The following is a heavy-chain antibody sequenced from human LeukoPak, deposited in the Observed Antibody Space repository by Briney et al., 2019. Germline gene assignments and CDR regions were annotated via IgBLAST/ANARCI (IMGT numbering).Heavy chain of an antibody. CDR3: ARGGYSGKYHSEFSDS. CDR1: GFDFSSNW. V-gene: IGHV3-74*01. Sequence: GGSLRLSCAASGFDFSSNWMHWVRHAPGQGLAWVSRIKGDGISTNYADSVKGRFTISRDNSKNTLYLQMSSLRAEDTAMYYCARGGYSGKYHSEFSDSWGQGTLVTVSS. D-gene: IGHD1-26*01. CDR2: IKGDGIST. J-gene: IGHJ4*02.